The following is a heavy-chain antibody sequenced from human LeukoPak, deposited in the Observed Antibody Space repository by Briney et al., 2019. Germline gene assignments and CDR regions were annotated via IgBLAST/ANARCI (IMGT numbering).Heavy chain of an antibody. CDR3: TRDLGQWLLQGIFFDY. Sequence: ASVKVSCKASGYTFSKYAMNWVRQAPGQGPEWMGWISAYSTYNGNTNYAQKFQGRVTMTTDTSTSTAYMELRSLRSDDTAVYYCTRDLGQWLLQGIFFDYWGQGTLVTVSS. CDR2: ISAYSTYNGNT. CDR1: GYTFSKYA. J-gene: IGHJ4*02. V-gene: IGHV1-18*01. D-gene: IGHD5-12*01.